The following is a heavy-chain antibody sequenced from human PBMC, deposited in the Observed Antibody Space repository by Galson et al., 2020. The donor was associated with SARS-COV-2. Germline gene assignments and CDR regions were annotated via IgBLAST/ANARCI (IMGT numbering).Heavy chain of an antibody. Sequence: SQTPSLTCAISVDSVSNKTAAWNCIRKSPSRGLEWLGRTYYRSKWYHNYDASVMSLMTINPDTATNQFSLQLSSVTPEDTAVYYCATSGYFREYLQHWGQGTPVTVSS. CDR3: ATSGYFREYLQH. J-gene: IGHJ1*01. D-gene: IGHD5-12*01. V-gene: IGHV6-1*01. CDR1: VDSVSNKTAA. CDR2: TYYRSKWYH.